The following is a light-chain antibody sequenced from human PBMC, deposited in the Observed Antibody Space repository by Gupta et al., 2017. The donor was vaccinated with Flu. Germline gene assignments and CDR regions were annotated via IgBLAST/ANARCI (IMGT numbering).Light chain of an antibody. Sequence: PSTLSASVGDRVTITCRASQNIRDWLAWYQQKPGKAPNLLIYKASTVESGVPSRFSGSGSGTEFTLTISSLQPDDFANYYCQHENNSTETFGQGTKMDIK. J-gene: IGKJ2*01. CDR1: QNIRDW. CDR3: QHENNSTET. V-gene: IGKV1-5*03. CDR2: KAS.